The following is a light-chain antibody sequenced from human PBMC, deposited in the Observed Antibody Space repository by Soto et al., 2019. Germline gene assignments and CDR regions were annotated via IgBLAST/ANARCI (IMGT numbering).Light chain of an antibody. CDR3: QQYGSSPYT. CDR2: GAS. V-gene: IGKV3-20*01. J-gene: IGKJ2*01. Sequence: EIVLTQSPGTLSLSPGERATLSCRASQSVSSNYLAWYQQKPGQAPRLLIFGASSKATDIPDKFSGSAAGTNYTLTISRLEPEDFAVFYCQQYGSSPYTFGQGTKLQIK. CDR1: QSVSSNY.